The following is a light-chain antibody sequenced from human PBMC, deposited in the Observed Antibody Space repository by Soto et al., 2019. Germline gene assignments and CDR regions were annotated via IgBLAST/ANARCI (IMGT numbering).Light chain of an antibody. V-gene: IGLV2-14*01. Sequence: QSALTQPASVSGSPGQSITISCTGTSSDVAAYDYVSWYQQHPGQAPKLIIYAVANRPSGVSSRFSGSKSGSTASLTISGRQAEDEAHYYCSSYTVDSSVVFGRGTKLTV. CDR1: SSDVAAYDY. CDR3: SSYTVDSSVV. J-gene: IGLJ2*01. CDR2: AVA.